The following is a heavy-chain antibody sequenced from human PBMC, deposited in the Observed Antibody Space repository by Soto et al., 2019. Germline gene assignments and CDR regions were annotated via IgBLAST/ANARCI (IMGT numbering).Heavy chain of an antibody. Sequence: ASVKVSCKASGYTFTSYYMHWVRQAPGQGLEWMGIINPSGGSTNYAQKFQGRVAMTRDTSSNTAYMELRSLRSDDTAMYYCARGGYYDSSGSRNYHYYGMNVWGQGTTVTVSS. D-gene: IGHD3-22*01. CDR1: GYTFTSYY. V-gene: IGHV1-46*01. CDR2: INPSGGST. J-gene: IGHJ6*02. CDR3: ARGGYYDSSGSRNYHYYGMNV.